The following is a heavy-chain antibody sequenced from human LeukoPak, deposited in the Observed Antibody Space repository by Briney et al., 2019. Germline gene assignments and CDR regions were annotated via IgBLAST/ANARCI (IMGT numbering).Heavy chain of an antibody. V-gene: IGHV5-51*01. J-gene: IGHJ4*02. CDR2: IYPGDSDT. CDR3: ARSWQLVRTSFDY. Sequence: GESLKISCKGSGYSFTGYWIGWVRQMPGKGLEWMGIIYPGDSDTRYSPSFQGQVTISADKSISTAYLQWSSLKASDTAMYYCARSWQLVRTSFDYWGQGTLVTVSS. D-gene: IGHD6-6*01. CDR1: GYSFTGYW.